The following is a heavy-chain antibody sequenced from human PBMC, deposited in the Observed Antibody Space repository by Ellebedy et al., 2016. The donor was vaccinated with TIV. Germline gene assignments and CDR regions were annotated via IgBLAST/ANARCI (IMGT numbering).Heavy chain of an antibody. CDR1: GYSISSGYY. V-gene: IGHV4-38-2*02. Sequence: SETLSLTXTVSGYSISSGYYWGWIRQPPGKGLEWIGSIYHSGSTYYNPSLKSRLTISVDTSKNQFSLKLSSVTAADTAVYYCARGYDNVGLDQWGQGTLVTVSS. CDR2: IYHSGST. D-gene: IGHD3-22*01. J-gene: IGHJ4*02. CDR3: ARGYDNVGLDQ.